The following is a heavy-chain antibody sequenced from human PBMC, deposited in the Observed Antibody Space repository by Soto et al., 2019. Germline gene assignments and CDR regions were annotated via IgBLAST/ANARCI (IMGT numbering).Heavy chain of an antibody. D-gene: IGHD3-10*01. CDR2: IYYSGGT. Sequence: PSETLSLTCTVSGGSISNYYWSWIRQPPGKGLEWIGYIYYSGGTNYNPSLKSRVTISVDTSNNQFSLKLSSVTAADTAVYYCARGSITMVRKAVMNYYYGMDVWGQGTTVTVSS. J-gene: IGHJ6*02. V-gene: IGHV4-59*01. CDR1: GGSISNYY. CDR3: ARGSITMVRKAVMNYYYGMDV.